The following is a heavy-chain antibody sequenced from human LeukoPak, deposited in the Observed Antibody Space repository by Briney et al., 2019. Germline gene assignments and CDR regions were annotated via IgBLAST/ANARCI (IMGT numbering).Heavy chain of an antibody. D-gene: IGHD3-10*01. Sequence: GGSLRLSCAASRFTFGSYAMSWVRQAPGKGLEWVSTISGSGTRTYYADSVKGRFTISGDTSKNTLYLQMNSLRAEDTAVYYCAKESVRYGSGTYFYYYYGMDVWGQGTTVTVSS. V-gene: IGHV3-23*01. CDR1: RFTFGSYA. J-gene: IGHJ6*02. CDR3: AKESVRYGSGTYFYYYYGMDV. CDR2: ISGSGTRT.